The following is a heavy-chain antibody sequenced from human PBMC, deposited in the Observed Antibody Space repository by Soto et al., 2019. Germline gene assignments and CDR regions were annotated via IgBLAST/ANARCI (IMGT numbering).Heavy chain of an antibody. J-gene: IGHJ4*02. D-gene: IGHD1-26*01. Sequence: PSETLSLTCSVSGGSVSSSSYYWGWVRQPPGKGLEWIGTIYYTGSTSCSPSLKSRVTISVDTSKTQFSLNLNSVTAADTAVYYCAGRRAGDYYFDYWGQGTLVTVSS. CDR1: GGSVSSSSYY. CDR2: IYYTGST. V-gene: IGHV4-39*01. CDR3: AGRRAGDYYFDY.